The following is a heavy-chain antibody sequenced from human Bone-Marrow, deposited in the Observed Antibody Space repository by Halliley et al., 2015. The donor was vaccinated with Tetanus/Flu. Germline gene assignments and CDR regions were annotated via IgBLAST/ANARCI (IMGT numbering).Heavy chain of an antibody. V-gene: IGHV3-48*03. CDR3: ARDAGSYGFDL. Sequence: QLVQSGGGLVQPGGSLRLSCAASGFTFSSYEMSWVRQAPGKGLEWLSYINGLGTTQYYAASVKGRITVSRDNAKQILFLEVDSLRVEDTATYFCARDAGSYGFDLWGQGTQVIVSS. CDR2: INGLGTTQ. CDR1: GFTFSSYE. J-gene: IGHJ4*02. D-gene: IGHD1-26*01.